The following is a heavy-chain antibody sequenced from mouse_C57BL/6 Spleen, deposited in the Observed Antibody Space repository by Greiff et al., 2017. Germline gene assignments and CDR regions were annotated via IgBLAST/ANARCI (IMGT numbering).Heavy chain of an antibody. CDR3: ARFYGSSYDYAMDY. V-gene: IGHV7-3*01. CDR2: IRNKANGYTT. Sequence: EVHLVESGGGLVQPGGSLSLSCAASGFTFTDYYMSWVRQPPGKALEWLGFIRNKANGYTTEYSASVKGRFTISRDNSQSILYLQMNALRAEDSAPYYCARFYGSSYDYAMDYWGQGTSVTVSS. CDR1: GFTFTDYY. D-gene: IGHD1-1*01. J-gene: IGHJ4*01.